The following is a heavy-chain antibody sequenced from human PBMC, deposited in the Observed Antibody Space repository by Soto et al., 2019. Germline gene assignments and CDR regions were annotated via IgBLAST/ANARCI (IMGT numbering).Heavy chain of an antibody. V-gene: IGHV2-5*02. J-gene: IGHJ4*02. D-gene: IGHD3-3*01. CDR3: AHRVLRTVFGLVTTTAIYFDF. CDR2: IYWDDDK. CDR1: GFSLTTSGVG. Sequence: ITLNESGPTVVRPTETLTLTCRFSGFSLTTSGVGVGWIRQSPGKAPEWLALIYWDDDKRYSASLKSRLTITKDTSKNQVVLTVSDLDPTDTATYYCAHRVLRTVFGLVTTTAIYFDFWGQGTPVAGSS.